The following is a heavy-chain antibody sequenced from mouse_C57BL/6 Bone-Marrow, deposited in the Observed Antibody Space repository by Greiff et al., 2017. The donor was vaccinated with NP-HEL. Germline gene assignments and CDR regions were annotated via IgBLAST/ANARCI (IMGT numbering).Heavy chain of an antibody. CDR3: ARAGFYYYGSGYYFDY. Sequence: QVQLQQPGAELVKPGASVKLSCKASGYTFTSYWMHWVKQRPGQGLEWIGMIHPNSGSTNYNEKFKSKATLTVDKSSSTAYMQLSSLTSEDSAVYYCARAGFYYYGSGYYFDYWGQGTTLTVSS. CDR2: IHPNSGST. J-gene: IGHJ2*01. V-gene: IGHV1-64*01. D-gene: IGHD1-1*01. CDR1: GYTFTSYW.